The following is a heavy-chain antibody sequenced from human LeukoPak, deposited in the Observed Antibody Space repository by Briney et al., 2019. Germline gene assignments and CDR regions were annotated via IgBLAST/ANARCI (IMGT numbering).Heavy chain of an antibody. Sequence: ASVKVSCKASGYTFTSYYMHWVRQAPGQGLEWMGIINPSGGSTSYAQKFQGRVTMTRDTSTSTVYMELSSLRSEDTAVYYCEREFATYYGSGSYYNHSVVSSGFDPWGQGTLVTVSS. CDR1: GYTFTSYY. V-gene: IGHV1-46*01. CDR3: EREFATYYGSGSYYNHSVVSSGFDP. CDR2: INPSGGST. D-gene: IGHD3-10*01. J-gene: IGHJ5*02.